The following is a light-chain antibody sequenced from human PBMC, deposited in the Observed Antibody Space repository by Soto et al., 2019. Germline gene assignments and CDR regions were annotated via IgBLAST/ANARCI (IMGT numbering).Light chain of an antibody. CDR1: QSISSW. CDR2: DAS. J-gene: IGKJ1*01. Sequence: DIQMTQSPATLSAYIGDRVTITCRASQSISSWLAWYQQKPGKAPKLLIYDASSLESGVPSRFSGSGSGTEFTLTISSLQPDDFATYYCQPDNSYSPDTFAHGTKVDIK. V-gene: IGKV1-5*01. CDR3: QPDNSYSPDT.